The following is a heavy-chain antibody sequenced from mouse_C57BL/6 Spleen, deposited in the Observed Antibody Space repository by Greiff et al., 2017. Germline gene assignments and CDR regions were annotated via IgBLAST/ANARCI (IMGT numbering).Heavy chain of an antibody. CDR3: ARGGNSWFAY. CDR1: GFTFTDYY. D-gene: IGHD2-1*01. J-gene: IGHJ3*01. V-gene: IGHV7-3*01. CDR2: IRNKANGYTT. Sequence: EVKLVVSGGGLVQPGGFLSLSCAASGFTFTDYYMSWVRQPPGKALEWLGFIRNKANGYTTEYSASVKGRFTISRDNSQSILYLKMNALRAEDSATYYCARGGNSWFAYWCQGTLVTVSA.